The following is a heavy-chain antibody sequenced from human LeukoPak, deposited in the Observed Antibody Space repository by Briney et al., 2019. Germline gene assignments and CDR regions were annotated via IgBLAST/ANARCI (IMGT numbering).Heavy chain of an antibody. CDR2: LTGDGGT. V-gene: IGHV3-23*01. J-gene: IGHJ4*02. CDR1: GFTFTNYA. D-gene: IGHD1-26*01. CDR3: AKVKWTLIGYFDY. Sequence: PGGSLRLSCAASGFTFTNYAMSWVRQAPGKGLEWVSVLTGDGGTYYADSVKGRFTNSRDDSKNTLFLQMNSLRAEDTAVYFCAKVKWTLIGYFDYWGQGTLVTVSS.